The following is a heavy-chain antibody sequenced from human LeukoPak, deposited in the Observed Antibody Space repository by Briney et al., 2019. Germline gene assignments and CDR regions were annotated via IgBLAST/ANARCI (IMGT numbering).Heavy chain of an antibody. CDR1: GFTFSSYW. CDR2: IKQDGSEK. Sequence: GESLKISCAAYGFTFSSYWMSWVRQAPGKGLEWVANIKQDGSEKYYVDSVKGRFTISRDNAKNSLYLQMNSLRAEDTALYYCAREDGDYHVWGQGTLVTVSS. CDR3: AREDGDYHV. D-gene: IGHD4-17*01. V-gene: IGHV3-7*03. J-gene: IGHJ4*02.